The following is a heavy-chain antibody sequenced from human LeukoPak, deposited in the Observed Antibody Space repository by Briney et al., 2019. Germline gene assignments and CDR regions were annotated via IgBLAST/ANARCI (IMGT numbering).Heavy chain of an antibody. CDR2: VSYNGCME. Sequence: GRSERPSWVAASLTVRTYCTGSVRQARREWIEWVPYVSYNGCMEYHADSVRDRFTPFRDNSQNTVYLQITNLRADDTAIYYCARIVGWLQQIADLWGHGTLVTVSS. D-gene: IGHD2-15*01. CDR1: SLTVRTYC. J-gene: IGHJ5*02. CDR3: ARIVGWLQQIADL. V-gene: IGHV3-30*06.